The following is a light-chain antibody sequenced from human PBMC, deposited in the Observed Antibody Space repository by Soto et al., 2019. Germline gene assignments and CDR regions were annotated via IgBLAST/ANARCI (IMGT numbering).Light chain of an antibody. J-gene: IGKJ4*01. V-gene: IGKV1-9*01. CDR2: PAS. CDR3: QQLKSYPLT. CDR1: QGIITY. Sequence: DIPLTQSQSFLSASVGDRVTNTCRATQGIITYLAWYQQNPGKAPKLLIYPASTLQSGVPSRFSGSGSGTEFTLTISSLRPEDFATYYCQQLKSYPLTFGGGTKVEIK.